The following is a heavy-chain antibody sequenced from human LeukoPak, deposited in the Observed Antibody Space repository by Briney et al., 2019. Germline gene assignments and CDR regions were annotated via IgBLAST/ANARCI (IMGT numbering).Heavy chain of an antibody. CDR1: GYTFTGYY. V-gene: IGHV1-2*02. Sequence: ASVTVSCKASGYTFTGYYMHWVRQAPGQGLEWMGWINPNSGGTNYAQKFQGRVTMTRDTSISTGYRELSRLRSHDTAVYYCAREGNGALEMTLGVYWGERTLVTVSS. CDR3: AREGNGALEMTLGVY. CDR2: INPNSGGT. J-gene: IGHJ4*02. D-gene: IGHD5-24*01.